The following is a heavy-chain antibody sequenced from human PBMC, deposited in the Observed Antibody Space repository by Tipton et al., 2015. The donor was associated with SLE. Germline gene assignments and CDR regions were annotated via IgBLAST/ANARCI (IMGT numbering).Heavy chain of an antibody. CDR2: INHSGST. D-gene: IGHD3-22*01. V-gene: IGHV4-39*07. CDR1: GGSISSSSYY. Sequence: TLSLTCTVSGGSISSSSYYWGWIRQPPGKGLEWIGEINHSGSTNYNPSLKSRVTISVDTSKNQFSLKLSSVTAADTAVYYCARGRHMDSSGYLNWFDPWGQGTLVTVSS. J-gene: IGHJ5*02. CDR3: ARGRHMDSSGYLNWFDP.